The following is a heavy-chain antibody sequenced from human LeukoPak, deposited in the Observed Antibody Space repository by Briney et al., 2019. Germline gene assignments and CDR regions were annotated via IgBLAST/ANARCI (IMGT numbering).Heavy chain of an antibody. CDR2: IIPIFGTA. CDR1: GGTFSSYA. D-gene: IGHD5-12*01. CDR3: AKDASWILNDAFDI. J-gene: IGHJ3*02. V-gene: IGHV1-69*13. Sequence: ASVKVSCKASGGTFSSYALSWVRQAPGQGLEWMGGIIPIFGTANYAQKFQGRVTITADESTSTAYMELSSLRAEDTASYYCAKDASWILNDAFDIWGQGTMVTVSS.